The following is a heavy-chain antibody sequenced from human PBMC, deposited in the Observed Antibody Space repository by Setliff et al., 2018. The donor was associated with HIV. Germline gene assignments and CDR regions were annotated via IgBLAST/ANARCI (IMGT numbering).Heavy chain of an antibody. Sequence: NPGGSLRLSCVTSGFIFSDYYMSWVRQAPGKGLEWLSYVSDSGTFKQYADSVEGRFTISRDNAKNLLYLQMNSLTVEDTAVYYCARENYYVTEYWGQGTLVTVSS. CDR2: VSDSGTFK. CDR1: GFIFSDYY. V-gene: IGHV3-11*05. J-gene: IGHJ4*02. CDR3: ARENYYVTEY. D-gene: IGHD3-10*02.